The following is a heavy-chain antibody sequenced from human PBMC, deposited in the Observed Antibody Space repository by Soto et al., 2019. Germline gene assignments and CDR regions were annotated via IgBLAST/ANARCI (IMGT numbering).Heavy chain of an antibody. CDR1: GYTFINYD. J-gene: IGHJ5*02. CDR2: VNPNSGNT. V-gene: IGHV1-8*01. Sequence: PSVKVSCKASGYTFINYDIMWVRRVPGQGLEWMGWVNPNSGNTGYAQKFQDRVTMTRDRFISTAYMELSSLTYEDTAVYYCARGRRANFAPWGQGTLVTVSS. D-gene: IGHD6-25*01. CDR3: ARGRRANFAP.